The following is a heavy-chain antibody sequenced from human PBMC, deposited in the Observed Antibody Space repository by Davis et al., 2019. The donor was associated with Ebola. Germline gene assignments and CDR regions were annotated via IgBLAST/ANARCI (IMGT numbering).Heavy chain of an antibody. Sequence: GGSLRLSCAASGSTFTSYGMSCVRQAPGKGLEWVSATGLTDKTYYADSVKGRFTISRDKSKNTVYRQMNSLRAEDTAVYYCAKEIGGSGWYSIDYWGQGTLVTVSS. D-gene: IGHD6-19*01. J-gene: IGHJ4*02. CDR1: GSTFTSYG. CDR2: TGLTDKT. CDR3: AKEIGGSGWYSIDY. V-gene: IGHV3-23*01.